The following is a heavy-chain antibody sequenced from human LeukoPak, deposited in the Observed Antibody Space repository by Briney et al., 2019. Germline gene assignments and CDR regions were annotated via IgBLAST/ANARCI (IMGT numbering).Heavy chain of an antibody. CDR1: GGSISSSSYY. Sequence: SETLSLTCTVSGGSISSSSYYWGWIRQPPGKGLEWIGGIYYSGSTYYNPSLKSRVTISVDTSKNQFSLKLSSVTAADTAVYYCARLPRGYSYGYYYYYGMDVWGQGTTVTASS. CDR3: ARLPRGYSYGYYYYYGMDV. V-gene: IGHV4-39*01. D-gene: IGHD5-18*01. J-gene: IGHJ6*02. CDR2: IYYSGST.